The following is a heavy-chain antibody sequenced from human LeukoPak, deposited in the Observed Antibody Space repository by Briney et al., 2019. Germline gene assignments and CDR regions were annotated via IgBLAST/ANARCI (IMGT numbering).Heavy chain of an antibody. CDR2: IYSNGIT. J-gene: IGHJ2*01. Sequence: PSETLSLTCTVSGGSIFSYYFNWIRQPSGKGLEWIGYIYSNGITSYNPSLRSRSTISIATSKNQFSLRLTSVTAADTATYYCARRAYYDTSGYYPASGYFDLWGRGTLVTVSS. V-gene: IGHV4-59*08. CDR3: ARRAYYDTSGYYPASGYFDL. CDR1: GGSIFSYY. D-gene: IGHD3-22*01.